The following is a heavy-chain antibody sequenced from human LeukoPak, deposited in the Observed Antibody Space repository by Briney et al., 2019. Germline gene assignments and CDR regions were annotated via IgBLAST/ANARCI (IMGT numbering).Heavy chain of an antibody. CDR2: IDWDDDK. V-gene: IGHV2-70*11. CDR1: GFSLSTSGMC. J-gene: IGHJ4*02. CDR3: ARIRLSGSYADY. D-gene: IGHD1-26*01. Sequence: SGPTLVKPTQTLTLTCTFSGFSLSTSGMCVSWIRRPPGKALEWLARIDWDDDKYYSTSLKTRLTISKGTSKNQVVLTMTNMDPVDTATYYCARIRLSGSYADYWGQGTLVTVSS.